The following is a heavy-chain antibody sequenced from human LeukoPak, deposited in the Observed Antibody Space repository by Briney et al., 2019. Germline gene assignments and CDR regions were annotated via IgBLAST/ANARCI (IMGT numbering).Heavy chain of an antibody. Sequence: GGSLRLSCTASGFTFSSQAMSWVRQAPGKGLEWVSAISGSGGSIYYADSVKGRFTISRDNSKNTLYLQMNSLRAEDTAVYYCAKRGSSGWYSDWGQGTLVTVSS. J-gene: IGHJ4*02. CDR2: ISGSGGSI. D-gene: IGHD6-19*01. V-gene: IGHV3-23*01. CDR3: AKRGSSGWYSD. CDR1: GFTFSSQA.